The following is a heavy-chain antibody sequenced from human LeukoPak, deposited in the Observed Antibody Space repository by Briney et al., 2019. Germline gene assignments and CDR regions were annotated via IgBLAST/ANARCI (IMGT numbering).Heavy chain of an antibody. V-gene: IGHV3-21*01. D-gene: IGHD3-16*01. CDR2: ISSSSSYI. CDR1: GFTFSSYS. CDR3: ARERGKHRRDYYMDV. Sequence: GGSLRLSCAASGFTFSSYSMNWDRQAPGKGLEWVSSISSSSSYIYYADSVKGRFTISRDNAKNSLYLQMNSLRAEDTAVYYCARERGKHRRDYYMDVWGKGTTVTVSS. J-gene: IGHJ6*03.